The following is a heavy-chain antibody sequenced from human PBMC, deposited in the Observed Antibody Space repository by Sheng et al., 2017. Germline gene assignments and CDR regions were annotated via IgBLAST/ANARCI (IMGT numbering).Heavy chain of an antibody. D-gene: IGHD6-19*01. CDR3: ARGGQKNGWFWFGFDV. CDR1: GFIVSGTY. Sequence: LVESGGGLVQPGKSLRLSCAASGFIVSGTYMSWVRQAPGKGPEWVSLIYSSGSTYYADSVKGRFIISRDDSKNTVYLQMTSLTIEDTAVYYCARGGQKNGWFWFGFDVWGQGTMVTVSS. J-gene: IGHJ3*01. CDR2: IYSSGST. V-gene: IGHV3-66*02.